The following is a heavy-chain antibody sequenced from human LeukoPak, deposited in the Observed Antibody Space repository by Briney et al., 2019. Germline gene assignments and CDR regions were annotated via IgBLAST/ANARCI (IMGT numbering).Heavy chain of an antibody. D-gene: IGHD6-6*01. J-gene: IGHJ3*02. CDR2: IYYSGST. CDR1: GGSISSYY. CDR3: ARDRPGGTRPDGAFDI. Sequence: SETLSLTCTVSGGSISSYYWSWIRQPPGKGLEWLGYIYYSGSTNYNPSLKRRVTISVDTSKNQFSLKLSSVTAADTAVYYCARDRPGGTRPDGAFDIWGQGTMVTVS. V-gene: IGHV4-59*01.